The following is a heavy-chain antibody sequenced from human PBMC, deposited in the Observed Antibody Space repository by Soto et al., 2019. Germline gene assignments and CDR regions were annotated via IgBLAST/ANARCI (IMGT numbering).Heavy chain of an antibody. CDR3: ARVGYGSGSYHFDY. V-gene: IGHV3-74*01. J-gene: IGHJ4*02. Sequence: EVQLVESGGGLVQPGGSLRLSCAASGFTFSNCWMHWVRQAPGKGRVWVSRINSDESITSYADSVKGRFTISRDNAKNTLYLQMNSLRDEDTAVYYCARVGYGSGSYHFDYWGQGTLVTVSS. CDR1: GFTFSNCW. D-gene: IGHD3-10*01. CDR2: INSDESIT.